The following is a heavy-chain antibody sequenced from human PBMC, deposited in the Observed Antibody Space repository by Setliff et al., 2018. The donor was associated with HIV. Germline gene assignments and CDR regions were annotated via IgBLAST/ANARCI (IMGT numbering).Heavy chain of an antibody. CDR3: ARSTVGAGTTFP. CDR1: GASITSHY. D-gene: IGHD1-7*01. Sequence: PSETLSLTCTVSGASITSHYWSWIRQSPGRELEWIGYISHTGNTDSNPSLKSRVTISVDTSKNEFSLRLRSVTVADTATYYCARSTVGAGTTFPWGRGTLVTVSS. V-gene: IGHV4-59*11. CDR2: ISHTGNT. J-gene: IGHJ4*02.